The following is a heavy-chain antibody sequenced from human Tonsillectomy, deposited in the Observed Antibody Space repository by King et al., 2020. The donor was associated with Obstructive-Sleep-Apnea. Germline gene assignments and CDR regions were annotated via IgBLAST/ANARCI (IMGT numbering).Heavy chain of an antibody. CDR3: ARVFEYYYDSSGYCADY. CDR1: GFTFSSYA. CDR2: ISYDGSNK. D-gene: IGHD3-22*01. Sequence: VQLVESGGGVVQPGRSLRLSCAASGFTFSSYAMHWVRQAPGKGLEWVAVISYDGSNKYYADSVKGRFTISRDNSKNTLYLQMNSLRAEDTAVYYCARVFEYYYDSSGYCADYWGQGPLVTVSS. J-gene: IGHJ4*02. V-gene: IGHV3-30-3*01.